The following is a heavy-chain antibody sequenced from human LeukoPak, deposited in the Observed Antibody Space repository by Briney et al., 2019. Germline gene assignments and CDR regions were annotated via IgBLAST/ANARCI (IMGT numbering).Heavy chain of an antibody. CDR2: ISTSSSYI. V-gene: IGHV3-21*01. J-gene: IGHJ3*02. D-gene: IGHD3-16*02. CDR1: GFSFSSYS. CDR3: ARVPAGVIGMKDAFDI. Sequence: GGSLRLSCAASGFSFSSYSMNWVRQAPGKGLEWVSSISTSSSYIYYADSVKGRFTISRDNAKKSLYLQMNSLRAEDTAVYYCARVPAGVIGMKDAFDIWGQGTMVTVSS.